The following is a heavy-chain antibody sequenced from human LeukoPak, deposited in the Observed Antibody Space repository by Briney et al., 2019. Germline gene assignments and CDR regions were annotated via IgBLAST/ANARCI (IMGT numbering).Heavy chain of an antibody. J-gene: IGHJ2*01. CDR2: IFFSQSVTDI. Sequence: SETLSLTCTVSSGPISGFYWSWVRRPAGKRLEWIGRIFFSQSVTDINYNPSLKSRTTISVDESKDQVSLNLFSATAADTAIYFCVREMRRGDWYFDLWGRGTLVTVSS. CDR3: VREMRRGDWYFDL. D-gene: IGHD2-15*01. V-gene: IGHV4-4*07. CDR1: SGPISGFY.